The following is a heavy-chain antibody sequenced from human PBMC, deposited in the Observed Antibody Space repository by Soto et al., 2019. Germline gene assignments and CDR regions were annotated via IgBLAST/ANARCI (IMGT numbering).Heavy chain of an antibody. CDR2: IYYSGST. J-gene: IGHJ5*02. V-gene: IGHV4-30-4*01. CDR3: ARESSSSWLNWFDP. D-gene: IGHD6-13*01. CDR1: GDSSSSGDYY. Sequence: SETLSLTCTVSGDSSSSGDYYWSWIRQHPGKGLEWIGYIYYSGSTYYNPSLKSRVTISVDTSKNQFSLKLSSVTAADTAVYYCARESSSSWLNWFDPWGQGTLVTVSS.